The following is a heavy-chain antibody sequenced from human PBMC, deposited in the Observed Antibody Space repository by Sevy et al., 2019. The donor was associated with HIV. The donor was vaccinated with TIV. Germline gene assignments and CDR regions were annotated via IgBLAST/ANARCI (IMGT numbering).Heavy chain of an antibody. J-gene: IGHJ4*02. CDR1: GFTFRNAW. CDR3: ARASRLDY. Sequence: GGSLRLSCAASGFTFRNAWMSWVRQAPGKGLEWVANIKQDGSEKYYVDSVKGRFTISRDNAKNSLYLQMNSLRAEDTAVYYCARASRLDYWGQGTLVTVSS. CDR2: IKQDGSEK. V-gene: IGHV3-7*01.